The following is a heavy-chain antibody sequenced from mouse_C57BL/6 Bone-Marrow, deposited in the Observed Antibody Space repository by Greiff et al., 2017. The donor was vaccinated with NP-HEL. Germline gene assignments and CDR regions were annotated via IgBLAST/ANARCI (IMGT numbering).Heavy chain of an antibody. CDR2: IYPRSGNT. Sequence: VHLVESGAELARPGASVKLSCKASGYTFTSYGISWVKQRTGQGLEWIGEIYPRSGNTYYNEKFKGKATLTADKSSSTAYMELRSLTSEDSAVYFCAREDPAWFAYWGQGTLVTVSA. CDR3: AREDPAWFAY. CDR1: GYTFTSYG. J-gene: IGHJ3*01. V-gene: IGHV1-81*01.